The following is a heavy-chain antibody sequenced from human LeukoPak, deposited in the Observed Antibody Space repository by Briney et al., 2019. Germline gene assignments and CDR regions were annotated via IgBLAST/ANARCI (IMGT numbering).Heavy chain of an antibody. D-gene: IGHD3-22*01. CDR1: GFTFSSYS. CDR3: ASGGNYYDSSGYYFEEYYFDY. CDR2: ISSSSSYI. V-gene: IGHV3-21*01. Sequence: PGGSLRLSCAASGFTFSSYSMNWVRLAPGKGLEWVSSISSSSSYIYYADSVKGRFTISRDNAKNSLYLQMNSLRAEDTAVYYCASGGNYYDSSGYYFEEYYFDYWGQGTLVTVSS. J-gene: IGHJ4*02.